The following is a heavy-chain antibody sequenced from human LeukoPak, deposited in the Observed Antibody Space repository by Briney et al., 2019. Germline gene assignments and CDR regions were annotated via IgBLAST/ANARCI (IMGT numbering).Heavy chain of an antibody. CDR2: IYYSGST. Sequence: SETLSLTCTVSGGSMSPYHWGWIRQPPGKGLEWTGYIYYSGSTNYNPSLKSRVTISVDTSKNQFSLKLSSVTAADTAVYYCARSVAGFDYWGQGTLVTVSS. CDR3: ARSVAGFDY. D-gene: IGHD6-19*01. CDR1: GGSMSPYH. J-gene: IGHJ4*02. V-gene: IGHV4-59*01.